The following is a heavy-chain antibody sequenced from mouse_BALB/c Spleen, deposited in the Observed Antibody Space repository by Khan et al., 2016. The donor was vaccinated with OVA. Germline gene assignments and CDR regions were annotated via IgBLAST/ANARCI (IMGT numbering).Heavy chain of an antibody. CDR2: INTYTGEP. CDR1: GYTFTNYG. Sequence: QIQLVQSGPELKKPGETVKISCKASGYTFTNYGMNWVKQAPGKGLKWMGWINTYTGEPTYADDFKGRFAFSLETSASTAYLQISNLKNEDMATFVWARTYYSYDRYFDVWGAGTTVTVSS. D-gene: IGHD2-14*01. CDR3: ARTYYSYDRYFDV. V-gene: IGHV9-1*02. J-gene: IGHJ1*01.